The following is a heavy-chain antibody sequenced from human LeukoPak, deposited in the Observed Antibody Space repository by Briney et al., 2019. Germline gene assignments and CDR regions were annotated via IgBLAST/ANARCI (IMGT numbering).Heavy chain of an antibody. J-gene: IGHJ4*02. Sequence: SVKVSCKASGGTFSSYAISWVRQDPGQGLEWMGRIIPILGIANYAQKFQGRVTITADKSTSTAYMELSSLRSEDTAVYYCAGLSSSWSFDYWGQGTLVTVSS. D-gene: IGHD6-13*01. CDR3: AGLSSSWSFDY. CDR2: IIPILGIA. V-gene: IGHV1-69*04. CDR1: GGTFSSYA.